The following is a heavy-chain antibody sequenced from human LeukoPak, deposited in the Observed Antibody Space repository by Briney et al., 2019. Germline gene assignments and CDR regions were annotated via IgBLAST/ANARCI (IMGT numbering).Heavy chain of an antibody. CDR2: INPNSGGT. D-gene: IGHD3-10*01. CDR1: GYTFTGYY. V-gene: IGHV1-2*02. J-gene: IGHJ3*02. Sequence: ASVKVSCKASGYTFTGYYTHWVRQAPGQGLEWMGWINPNSGGTNYAQKFQGRVTMTRDTSISTAYMELSRLRSDDTAVYYCARVQAGYYGSGSYPDAFDIWGQGTMVTVSS. CDR3: ARVQAGYYGSGSYPDAFDI.